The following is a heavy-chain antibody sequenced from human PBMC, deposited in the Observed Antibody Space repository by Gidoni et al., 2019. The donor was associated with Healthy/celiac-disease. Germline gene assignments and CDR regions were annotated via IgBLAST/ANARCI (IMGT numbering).Heavy chain of an antibody. D-gene: IGHD3-10*01. Sequence: QLQLQESGPGLVKPSETLSLTCTVSGGSISSSRYYWGWIRQPPGKGLEWIGSIYYSGSTYYNPSLKSRVTISVDTSKNQFSLKLSSVTAADTAVYYCARHGSGSYHFDYWGQGTLVTVSS. J-gene: IGHJ4*02. CDR1: GGSISSSRYY. CDR3: ARHGSGSYHFDY. CDR2: IYYSGST. V-gene: IGHV4-39*01.